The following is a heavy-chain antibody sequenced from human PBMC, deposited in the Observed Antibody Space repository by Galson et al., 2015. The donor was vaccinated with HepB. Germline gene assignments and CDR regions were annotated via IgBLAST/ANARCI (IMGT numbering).Heavy chain of an antibody. Sequence: ETLSLTCTVSGGSISSYYWSWIRQPPGKGLEWIGYIYYSGSTNYNPSLKSRVTISVDTSKNQFSLRLSSVTAADTAVYYCARHVYYDSSGYLYWGQGTLVTVSS. CDR2: IYYSGST. D-gene: IGHD3-22*01. CDR1: GGSISSYY. J-gene: IGHJ4*02. V-gene: IGHV4-59*08. CDR3: ARHVYYDSSGYLY.